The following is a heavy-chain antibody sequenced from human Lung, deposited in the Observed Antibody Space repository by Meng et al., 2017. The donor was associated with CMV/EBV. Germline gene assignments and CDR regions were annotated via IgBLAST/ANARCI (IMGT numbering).Heavy chain of an antibody. CDR2: IYYSGST. J-gene: IGHJ3*02. CDR1: GGSISSSSYY. CDR3: ARQRPVLDAFDI. V-gene: IGHV4-39*01. Sequence: SETLSLXCTVSGGSISSSSYYWGWIRQPPGKGLEWIGSIYYSGSTYYNPSLKSRVTISVDTSKNQFSLKLSSVTAADTAVYYCARQRPVLDAFDIWGQGKXVXVSS. D-gene: IGHD3-3*01.